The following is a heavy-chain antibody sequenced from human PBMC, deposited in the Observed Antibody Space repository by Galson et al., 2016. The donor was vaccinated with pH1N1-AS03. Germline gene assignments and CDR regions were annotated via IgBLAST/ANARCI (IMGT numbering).Heavy chain of an antibody. Sequence: SLRLSCAASGFTFTNYAMSWVRQAPGKGLEWVSDISGSGDLTYYADSVKGRFTIFRDNSNHTLYLHMHSLRPDDTAVYYCAKDRYTVVPVDAFDIWGQGTAVTVAS. CDR2: ISGSGDLT. D-gene: IGHD4-23*01. J-gene: IGHJ3*02. CDR1: GFTFTNYA. V-gene: IGHV3-23*01. CDR3: AKDRYTVVPVDAFDI.